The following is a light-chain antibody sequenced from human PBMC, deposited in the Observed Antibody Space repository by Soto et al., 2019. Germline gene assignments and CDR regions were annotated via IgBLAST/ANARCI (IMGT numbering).Light chain of an antibody. J-gene: IGKJ2*01. V-gene: IGKV2-30*02. CDR1: QSLVHSDGNTY. CDR3: MESTHLPYT. CDR2: QIS. Sequence: DVVMTQSPLSLPVTLGQPASISCRSSQSLVHSDGNTYLNWFQQRPGQSPRRLVYQISNSDSGVPDRFSGSGSGTHFTMTISRVETEDVGLYYCMESTHLPYTFGQGTKQEIK.